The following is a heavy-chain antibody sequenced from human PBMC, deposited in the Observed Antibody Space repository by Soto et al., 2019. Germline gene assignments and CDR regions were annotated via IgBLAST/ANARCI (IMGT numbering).Heavy chain of an antibody. V-gene: IGHV1-69*08. D-gene: IGHD2-2*01. J-gene: IGHJ5*02. CDR1: GGTFSSYT. Sequence: QVQLVQSGAEVKKPGSSVKVSCKASGGTFSSYTISWVRQAPGQGLEWMGRLIPILGIANYAQKFQGRVTITADKSTSTAYRELSSLRSEDTAVYFCARDCSSTSCYAYPWGQGTLVTVSS. CDR2: LIPILGIA. CDR3: ARDCSSTSCYAYP.